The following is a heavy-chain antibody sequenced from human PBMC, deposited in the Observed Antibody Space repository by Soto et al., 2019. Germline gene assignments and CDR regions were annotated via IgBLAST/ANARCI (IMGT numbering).Heavy chain of an antibody. CDR1: GGSISSSSYY. J-gene: IGHJ6*04. CDR3: ARPAQSSSSRSGSYYYYYGMEG. D-gene: IGHD6-13*01. Sequence: PSDTLSLACTVSGGSISSSSYYWGWIRQPPGKGLEWIGSIYYSGSTYYNPSLKSRVTISVDTSTNRFSLKLSSVTAADTAVYYCARPAQSSSSRSGSYYYYYGMEGWGKGTTVTAAS. CDR2: IYYSGST. V-gene: IGHV4-39*01.